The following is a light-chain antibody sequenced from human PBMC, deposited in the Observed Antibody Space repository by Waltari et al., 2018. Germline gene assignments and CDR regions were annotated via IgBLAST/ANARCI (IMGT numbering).Light chain of an antibody. CDR1: SSAVGGYNY. Sequence: QSALTQPPSASGSPGQSVTISCTGTSSAVGGYNYVSWYQQHPGKAPKLMIYEVSKRPSGVPDRFSGSKSGNTASLTVSGLQAEDEADYYCSSYAGSNPGVFGTGTKVTVL. V-gene: IGLV2-8*01. CDR3: SSYAGSNPGV. J-gene: IGLJ1*01. CDR2: EVS.